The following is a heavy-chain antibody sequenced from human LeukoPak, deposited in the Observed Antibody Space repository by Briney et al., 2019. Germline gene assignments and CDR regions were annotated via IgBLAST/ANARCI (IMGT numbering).Heavy chain of an antibody. D-gene: IGHD3-22*01. V-gene: IGHV3-23*01. Sequence: GGSLRLSCAASGFTFSSYAMSCVRQAPGKGLECVSAIISGGSTYYADSVKGRFTISRDNSKNTLYLQMNSLRAEDTAVYYCAKDPQVSGSGYYFDYWGQGTLVTVSS. CDR3: AKDPQVSGSGYYFDY. CDR1: GFTFSSYA. J-gene: IGHJ4*02. CDR2: IISGGST.